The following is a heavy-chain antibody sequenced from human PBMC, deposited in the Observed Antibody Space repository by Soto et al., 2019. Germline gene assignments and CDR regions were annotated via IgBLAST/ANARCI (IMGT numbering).Heavy chain of an antibody. CDR3: SSSGVVAATPNGNGFDP. CDR2: TYYRSKWYT. Sequence: PSQTLSLTCAISGDSVSSNSAAWNWIRQSPSRGLEWLGRTYYRSKWYTDYAVSVKSRITIKPDTSKNQFPLQLNSVTPEDTAVYYGSSSGVVAATPNGNGFDPWGHGTRVTVPS. J-gene: IGHJ5*02. V-gene: IGHV6-1*01. CDR1: GDSVSSNSAA. D-gene: IGHD2-15*01.